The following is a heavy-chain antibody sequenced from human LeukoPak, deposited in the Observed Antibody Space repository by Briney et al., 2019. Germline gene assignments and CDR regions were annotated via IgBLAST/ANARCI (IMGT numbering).Heavy chain of an antibody. CDR2: IYYSGST. D-gene: IGHD6-13*01. J-gene: IGHJ4*02. Sequence: NPSETLSLTCAVSGYSISSGYYWGWIRQPPGKDLEWIGSIYYSGSTYYNPSLKSRVTISVDTSKNQFSLKLSSVTAADTAVYYCARRLAGTEDYWGQGTLVIVSS. V-gene: IGHV4-38-2*01. CDR3: ARRLAGTEDY. CDR1: GYSISSGYY.